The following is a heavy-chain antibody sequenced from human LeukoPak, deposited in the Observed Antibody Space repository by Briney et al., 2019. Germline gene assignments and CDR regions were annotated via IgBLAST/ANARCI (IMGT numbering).Heavy chain of an antibody. Sequence: ASVKVSCKASGYTFTSYDINWVRQATGQGLEWTGWMNPNSGNTGYAQKFQGRVTMTRNTSISTAYMELSSLRSEDTAVYYCARSYDFWSGHIDYYYYYYMDVWGKGTTVTVSS. CDR1: GYTFTSYD. V-gene: IGHV1-8*01. D-gene: IGHD3-3*01. CDR2: MNPNSGNT. CDR3: ARSYDFWSGHIDYYYYYYMDV. J-gene: IGHJ6*03.